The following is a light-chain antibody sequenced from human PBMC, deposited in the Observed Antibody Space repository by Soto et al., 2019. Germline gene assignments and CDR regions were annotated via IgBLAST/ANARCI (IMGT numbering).Light chain of an antibody. Sequence: DIQMTQSPSSLSASVGDSVTITCRASQNINSYINWFQHKPGKAPKVLIYGASSLQTGVPPRFSGSGSGTDFTLTITSLQPDDVATYYCQQSYSPAYPFGQGTKLEIK. CDR1: QNINSY. J-gene: IGKJ2*01. V-gene: IGKV1-39*01. CDR2: GAS. CDR3: QQSYSPAYP.